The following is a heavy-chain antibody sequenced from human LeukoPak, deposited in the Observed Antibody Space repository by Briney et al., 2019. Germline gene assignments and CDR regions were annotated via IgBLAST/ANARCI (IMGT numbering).Heavy chain of an antibody. Sequence: PSETLSLTCAVSGGSISSSNYYWGWIRQPPGKGLEWIGSIYYSGSTYYNPSLKSRVTISVDTSKNYFSLRLNSVTAADRAVYYCARHRAHSSSYFDYWGQGTLVTVSS. CDR2: IYYSGST. D-gene: IGHD6-13*01. V-gene: IGHV4-39*01. CDR1: GGSISSSNYY. J-gene: IGHJ4*02. CDR3: ARHRAHSSSYFDY.